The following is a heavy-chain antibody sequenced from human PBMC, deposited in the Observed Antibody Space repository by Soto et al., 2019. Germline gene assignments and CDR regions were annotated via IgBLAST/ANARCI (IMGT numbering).Heavy chain of an antibody. J-gene: IGHJ6*02. CDR1: GYTFTNYC. V-gene: IGHV1-18*01. CDR3: AREGGELPYYYYGMDV. D-gene: IGHD3-10*01. CDR2: ISAYNGNT. Sequence: DSVKVSCKASGYTFTNYCISWVLQAPGQGLEWMGWISAYNGNTNYAQKLQGRVTMTTDTSTSTAYMELRSLRSDDTAVYYCAREGGELPYYYYGMDVWGQGTTVTVSS.